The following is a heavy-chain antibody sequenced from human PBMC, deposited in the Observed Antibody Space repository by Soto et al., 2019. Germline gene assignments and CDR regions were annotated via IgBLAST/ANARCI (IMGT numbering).Heavy chain of an antibody. D-gene: IGHD2-2*01. Sequence: EVQLVQSGGDLVQPGGSLRLSCVASGFTFSTYWMTWVRQAPGMGLEWVAGIKEDGSEEVYVDSVKGRFSISRDNAKTSLYLLLNSLRAEDTAVYYCATAISSPFSNFDYWGQGSLVTVSS. CDR1: GFTFSTYW. CDR3: ATAISSPFSNFDY. J-gene: IGHJ4*02. CDR2: IKEDGSEE. V-gene: IGHV3-7*01.